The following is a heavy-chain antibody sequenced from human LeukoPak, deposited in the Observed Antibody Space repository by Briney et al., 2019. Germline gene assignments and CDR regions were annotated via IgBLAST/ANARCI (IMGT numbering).Heavy chain of an antibody. CDR2: ISSSSSYI. CDR1: GFTFSSYS. CDR3: ARNRMATTRGGMATIPSYFDY. Sequence: GGSLRLSCAASGFTFSSYSMTWVRQAPGKGLEWVSSISSSSSYIYYADSVKGRFTISRDNAKNSLYLQMNSLRAEDTAVYYCARNRMATTRGGMATIPSYFDYWGQGTLVTVSS. D-gene: IGHD5-24*01. V-gene: IGHV3-21*01. J-gene: IGHJ4*02.